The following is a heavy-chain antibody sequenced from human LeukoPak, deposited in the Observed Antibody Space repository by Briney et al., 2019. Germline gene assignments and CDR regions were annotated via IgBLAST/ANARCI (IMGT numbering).Heavy chain of an antibody. Sequence: GEALKISCKGSGYSFTSYWIGWVRQMPGKGLEWMGSTSPGDSDTRYSPCFQGQVTISADKSISTAYRQWSSLKASDTAMYYCARHNYYGSGSYGWFDPWGQGTLVTVFS. CDR1: GYSFTSYW. V-gene: IGHV5-51*01. CDR3: ARHNYYGSGSYGWFDP. J-gene: IGHJ5*02. CDR2: TSPGDSDT. D-gene: IGHD3-10*01.